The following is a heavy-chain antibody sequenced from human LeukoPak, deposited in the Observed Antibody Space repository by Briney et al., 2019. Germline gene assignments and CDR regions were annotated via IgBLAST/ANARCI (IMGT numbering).Heavy chain of an antibody. CDR3: ARTVPEFDY. V-gene: IGHV3-48*02. Sequence: GGSVRLSCGASGFTFSSYSMNWVRHAPGEGLEWVSYISSSSSTKYYADSVKGRFTISRDNAKNSLYLQMNSLSDEDTAVYYCARTVPEFDYWGQGTLVTVSS. D-gene: IGHD3-10*01. J-gene: IGHJ4*02. CDR1: GFTFSSYS. CDR2: ISSSSSTK.